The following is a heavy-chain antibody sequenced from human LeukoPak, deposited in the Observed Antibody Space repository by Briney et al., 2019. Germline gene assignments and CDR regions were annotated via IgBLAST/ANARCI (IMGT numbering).Heavy chain of an antibody. J-gene: IGHJ4*02. CDR3: AKSRDVGALRLTLYLEF. CDR2: ISVSGCNK. V-gene: IGHV3-23*01. Sequence: GGSVGLPCGASGYTFSSYAMSGVRQAPGKGLEGVTDISVSGCNKYCADALKGRFTIPRDNSKHTLYLEMKSLISEDTAVYYCAKSRDVGALRLTLYLEFWGQGTRVTVSS. CDR1: GYTFSSYA. D-gene: IGHD1-26*01.